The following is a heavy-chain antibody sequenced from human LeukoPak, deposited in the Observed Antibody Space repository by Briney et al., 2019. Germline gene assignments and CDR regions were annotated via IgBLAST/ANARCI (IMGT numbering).Heavy chain of an antibody. CDR1: GGSISSGSYC. CDR2: IHTSGNT. J-gene: IGHJ4*02. Sequence: PSETLSLTCTVSGGSISSGSYCWSWIRQPAGKGLEWIGHIHTSGNTNYNPSLKSRVTISVDTSKNQFSLKLSSVTAADTAVYYCVRDVNYYDSSGKVDYWGQGTLVAVSS. D-gene: IGHD3-22*01. CDR3: VRDVNYYDSSGKVDY. V-gene: IGHV4-61*09.